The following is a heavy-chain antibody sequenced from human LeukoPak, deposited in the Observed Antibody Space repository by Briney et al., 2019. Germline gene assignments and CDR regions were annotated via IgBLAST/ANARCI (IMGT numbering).Heavy chain of an antibody. J-gene: IGHJ5*02. D-gene: IGHD3-16*01. CDR2: IIPIFGTA. CDR3: ARGRKAYRKTPNWFDP. Sequence: SVKVSCKASGGTFSSYAISWVRQAPGQGLEWMGGIIPIFGTANYAQKFRGRVTITADESTSTAYMELSSLRSEDTAVYYCARGRKAYRKTPNWFDPWGQGTLVTVSS. CDR1: GGTFSSYA. V-gene: IGHV1-69*13.